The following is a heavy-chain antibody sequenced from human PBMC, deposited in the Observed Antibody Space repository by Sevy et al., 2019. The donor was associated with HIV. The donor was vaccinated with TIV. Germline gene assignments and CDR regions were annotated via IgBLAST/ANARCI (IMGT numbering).Heavy chain of an antibody. CDR1: GFTFDDYA. CDR3: AKGRQQLAGDFYGMDV. D-gene: IGHD6-13*01. V-gene: IGHV3-9*01. CDR2: ISWNSGSI. J-gene: IGHJ6*02. Sequence: GGSLRLSCAASGFTFDDYAMHWVRQAPGKGLEWVSGISWNSGSIGYADSVKGRFTISRDNAKNSLYLQMNSLRAEDTALYYCAKGRQQLAGDFYGMDVWGQGTTVTVSS.